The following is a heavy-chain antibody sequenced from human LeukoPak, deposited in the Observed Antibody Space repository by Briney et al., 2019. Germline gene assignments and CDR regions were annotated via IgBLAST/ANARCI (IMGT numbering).Heavy chain of an antibody. CDR2: INHSGST. CDR3: ARVDCSSTSCLFDY. CDR1: GGSFSGYY. D-gene: IGHD2-2*01. Sequence: PSETLSLTCAVYGGSFSGYYWSWIRQPPGKGLEWIGEINHSGSTNYNPSLKSRVTISVDTSKNQFSLKLSSVTAADTAVYYCARVDCSSTSCLFDYWGQGTLVTVSS. V-gene: IGHV4-34*01. J-gene: IGHJ4*02.